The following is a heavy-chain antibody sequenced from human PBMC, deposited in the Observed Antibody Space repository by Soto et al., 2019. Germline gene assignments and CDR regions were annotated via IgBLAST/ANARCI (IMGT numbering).Heavy chain of an antibody. CDR3: ARDYVTMVRGVIPFY. Sequence: QVQLVESGGGVVQPGRSLRLSCAASGFTFSSYAMHWVRQAPGKGLEWVAVISYDGSNKYYADSVKGRFTISRDNSKNTLYLQMNSLRAEDTAVYYCARDYVTMVRGVIPFYWGQGTLVTVPS. CDR2: ISYDGSNK. V-gene: IGHV3-30-3*01. J-gene: IGHJ4*02. CDR1: GFTFSSYA. D-gene: IGHD3-10*01.